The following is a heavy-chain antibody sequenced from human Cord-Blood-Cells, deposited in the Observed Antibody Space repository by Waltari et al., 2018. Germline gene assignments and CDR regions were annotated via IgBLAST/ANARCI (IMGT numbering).Heavy chain of an antibody. J-gene: IGHJ4*02. Sequence: EVQLVESGGGLVKPGGSLRLSCAASGFTFSSSSMNWVRQAPGKVLEWVSSISSSSSYIYYADSVKGRFTISRDNAKNSLYLQMNSLRAEDTAVYYCAREPDYGDYFDYWGQGTLVTVSS. CDR1: GFTFSSSS. CDR2: ISSSSSYI. D-gene: IGHD4-17*01. V-gene: IGHV3-21*01. CDR3: AREPDYGDYFDY.